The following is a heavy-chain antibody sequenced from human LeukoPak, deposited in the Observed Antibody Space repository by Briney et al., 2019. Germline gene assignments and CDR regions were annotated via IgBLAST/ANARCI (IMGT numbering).Heavy chain of an antibody. Sequence: SETLSLTCTVSGGSISSYYWSWIRQPPGKGLEWIGYIYYSGSTNYNPSLKSRVAISVDTSKNQFSLKLSSVTAADTAVYYCARDPAGGQDAFDIWGQGTMVTVSS. CDR3: ARDPAGGQDAFDI. J-gene: IGHJ3*02. CDR1: GGSISSYY. V-gene: IGHV4-59*01. D-gene: IGHD1-1*01. CDR2: IYYSGST.